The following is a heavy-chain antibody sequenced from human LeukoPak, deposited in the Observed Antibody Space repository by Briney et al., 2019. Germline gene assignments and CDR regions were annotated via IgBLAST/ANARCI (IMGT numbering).Heavy chain of an antibody. Sequence: SETLSLTCAVYGGSFSGYYWSWIRQPPGKGLEWSGEINHSGSTNYNPSLKSRVTISVDTSKNQFSLKLSSVTAADTAVYYCARVRVNWFDPWGQGTLVTVSS. J-gene: IGHJ5*02. D-gene: IGHD3-3*01. CDR1: GGSFSGYY. CDR3: ARVRVNWFDP. CDR2: INHSGST. V-gene: IGHV4-34*01.